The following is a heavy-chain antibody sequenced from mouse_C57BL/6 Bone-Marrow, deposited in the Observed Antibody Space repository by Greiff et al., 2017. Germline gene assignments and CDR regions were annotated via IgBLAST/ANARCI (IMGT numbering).Heavy chain of an antibody. D-gene: IGHD1-1*01. J-gene: IGHJ1*03. V-gene: IGHV1-81*01. CDR3: ARRTTVVAAGYFDV. CDR1: GYTFTSYG. CDR2: IYPRSGNT. Sequence: QVHVKQSGAELARPGASVKLSCKASGYTFTSYGISWVKQRTGQGLEWIGEIYPRSGNTYYNEKFKGKATLTADKSSSTAYMELRSLTSENSAVYFCARRTTVVAAGYFDVWGTGTTVTVSS.